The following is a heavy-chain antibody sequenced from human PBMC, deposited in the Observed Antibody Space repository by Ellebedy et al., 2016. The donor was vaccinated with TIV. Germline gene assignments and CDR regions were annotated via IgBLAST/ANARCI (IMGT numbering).Heavy chain of an antibody. V-gene: IGHV5-51*01. CDR2: IYPGDSNT. J-gene: IGHJ4*02. D-gene: IGHD2-15*01. Sequence: TVSCKGSGYSFTSYWIGWVRQMPGKGLEWMGNIYPGDSNTAYSPSFQGQVTIAADKSISSAYLQWSSLKASDTAMYYCVRGPLGYCSGGSCSADYWGQGTLVTVSS. CDR1: GYSFTSYW. CDR3: VRGPLGYCSGGSCSADY.